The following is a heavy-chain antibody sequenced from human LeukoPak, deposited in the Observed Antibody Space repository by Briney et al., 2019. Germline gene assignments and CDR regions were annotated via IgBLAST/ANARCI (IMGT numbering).Heavy chain of an antibody. CDR3: AREDTAMVKGVDY. Sequence: GGSLRLSCAASGFTFSSYAMSWVRQAPGKGLEWVSVIYSGGSTYYADSVKGRFTISRDNSKNTLYLQMNSLRAEDTAVYYCAREDTAMVKGVDYWGQGTLVTVSS. D-gene: IGHD5-18*01. CDR2: IYSGGST. J-gene: IGHJ4*02. V-gene: IGHV3-66*01. CDR1: GFTFSSYA.